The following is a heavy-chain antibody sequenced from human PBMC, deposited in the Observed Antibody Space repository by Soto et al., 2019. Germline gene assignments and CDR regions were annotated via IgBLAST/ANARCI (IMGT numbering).Heavy chain of an antibody. CDR3: ARDLLLTELVPNYGMDV. CDR2: ISSSSSYI. V-gene: IGHV3-21*01. CDR1: GFTFSSYS. D-gene: IGHD6-6*01. J-gene: IGHJ6*02. Sequence: GGSLRLSCAASGFTFSSYSMNWVRQAPGKGLEWVSSISSSSSYIYYADSVKGRFTISRDNAKNSLYLQMNSLRAEDTAVYDCARDLLLTELVPNYGMDVWGQGTTVTVSS.